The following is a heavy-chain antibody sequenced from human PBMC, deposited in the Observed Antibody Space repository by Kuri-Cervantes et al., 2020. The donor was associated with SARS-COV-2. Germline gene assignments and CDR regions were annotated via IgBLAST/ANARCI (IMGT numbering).Heavy chain of an antibody. D-gene: IGHD3-22*01. Sequence: ASVKVSCKAFGYTFNIYDINWVRQAPGQGLEWMGGIIPIIGTPNYAQKFQGRVTMTTDTSTSTAYMELRSLRSDDTAVYYCARDELSGYYYDSSGPFDYWGQGTLVTVSS. V-gene: IGHV1-18*01. CDR3: ARDELSGYYYDSSGPFDY. J-gene: IGHJ4*02. CDR1: GYTFNIYD. CDR2: IIPIIGTP.